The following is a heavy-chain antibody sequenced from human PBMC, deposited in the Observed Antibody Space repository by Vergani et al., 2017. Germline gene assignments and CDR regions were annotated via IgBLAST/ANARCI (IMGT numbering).Heavy chain of an antibody. J-gene: IGHJ5*02. V-gene: IGHV4-39*01. CDR3: ASCFRDEGMIYCGTVENWFDP. D-gene: IGHD2-8*01. Sequence: QLQLQESGPGLVKPSETLYLTCTVSGGSITYGAFYWGWIRQSPGKGLEWIGSIYYSENKFYNPSLESRVTLSIDTTKNLFSLKLKSVTAADTAVYYCASCFRDEGMIYCGTVENWFDPWGQGTLVTVSS. CDR2: IYYSENK. CDR1: GGSITYGAFY.